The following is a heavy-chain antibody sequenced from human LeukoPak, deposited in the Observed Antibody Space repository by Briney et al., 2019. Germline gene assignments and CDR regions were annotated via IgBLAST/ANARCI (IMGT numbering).Heavy chain of an antibody. CDR2: IKQDGSEK. J-gene: IGHJ4*02. CDR3: ARDRGYDTFDY. D-gene: IGHD5-12*01. V-gene: IGHV3-7*01. Sequence: GGSLRLSCAASGLSFSSYWMSWVRQAPGKGLEWVANIKQDGSEKYYVDSVKGRFTISRDNAKNSLYLQMNSLRVEDTAVYYCARDRGYDTFDYWGQGTLVTVSS. CDR1: GLSFSSYW.